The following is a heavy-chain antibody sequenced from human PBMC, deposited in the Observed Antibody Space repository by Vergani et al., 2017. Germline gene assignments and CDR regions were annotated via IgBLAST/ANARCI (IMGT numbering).Heavy chain of an antibody. J-gene: IGHJ4*02. V-gene: IGHV4-59*01. Sequence: QLQLQESGPGLVKPSETLSLTCTVSGGSISSYYWSWIRQPPGKGLEWIGYIYYSGSTNYNPSLKSRVTISVDTSKNQFSLKLSSVTAADTAVYYCARGRQYAWGYWGQGTLVTVSS. D-gene: IGHD3-16*01. CDR1: GGSISSYY. CDR3: ARGRQYAWGY. CDR2: IYYSGST.